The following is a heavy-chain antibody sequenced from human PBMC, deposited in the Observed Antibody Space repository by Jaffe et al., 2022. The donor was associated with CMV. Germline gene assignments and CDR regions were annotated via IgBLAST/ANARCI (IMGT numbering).Heavy chain of an antibody. J-gene: IGHJ4*02. D-gene: IGHD3-9*01. CDR2: IYSGGST. V-gene: IGHV3-53*02. Sequence: EVQLVETGGGLIQPGGSLRLSCAASGFTVSSNYMSWVRQAPGKGLEWVSVIYSGGSTYYADSVKGRFTISRDNSKNTLYLQMNSLRAEDTAVYYCARMLVLRYFDWLSPIEFSFDYWGQGTLVTVSS. CDR3: ARMLVLRYFDWLSPIEFSFDY. CDR1: GFTVSSNY.